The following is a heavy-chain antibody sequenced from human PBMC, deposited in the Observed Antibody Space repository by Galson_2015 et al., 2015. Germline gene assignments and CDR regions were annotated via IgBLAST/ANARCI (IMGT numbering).Heavy chain of an antibody. Sequence: SLRLSCAASGFSISSYGMNWVRQAPGKGLEWVSFISSTSAYIYYADSVKGRFTISRDNAKNSLYVQMNSLRAEDTAVYYCVRERYCSGGSCYCFDTWGQGTLVTVSS. V-gene: IGHV3-21*01. J-gene: IGHJ5*02. CDR3: VRERYCSGGSCYCFDT. CDR2: ISSTSAYI. CDR1: GFSISSYG. D-gene: IGHD2-15*01.